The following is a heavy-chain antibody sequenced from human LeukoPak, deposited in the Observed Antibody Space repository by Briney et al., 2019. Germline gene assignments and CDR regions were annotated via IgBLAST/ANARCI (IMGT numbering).Heavy chain of an antibody. V-gene: IGHV4-38-2*01. CDR3: ARGSSSWYGGEYNWFDP. Sequence: SETLSLTCAVSGYSISSGYYWGWIRQPPGKGLEWIGSIYHSGSTYYNPSLKSRVTISVDTSKNQFSLKLGSVTAADTAVYYCARGSSSWYGGEYNWFDPWGQGTLVTVSS. D-gene: IGHD6-13*01. CDR2: IYHSGST. J-gene: IGHJ5*02. CDR1: GYSISSGYY.